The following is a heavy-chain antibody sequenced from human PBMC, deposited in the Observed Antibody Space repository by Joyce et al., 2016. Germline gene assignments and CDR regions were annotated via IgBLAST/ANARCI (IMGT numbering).Heavy chain of an antibody. J-gene: IGHJ3*02. V-gene: IGHV3-30-3*01. D-gene: IGHD2-15*01. CDR3: ARDIFEVSGGYCAVDI. CDR2: IAYDGSKK. Sequence: QVQLVESGGGVVQPGRSLRLSCAASGFIFSRYTMHWVRQAPGKGLEWVAVIAYDGSKKYYADSVKGRFTISRDDSKNALYLQMTSLRAEDTSVYYCARDIFEVSGGYCAVDIWGQGTLVTVSP. CDR1: GFIFSRYT.